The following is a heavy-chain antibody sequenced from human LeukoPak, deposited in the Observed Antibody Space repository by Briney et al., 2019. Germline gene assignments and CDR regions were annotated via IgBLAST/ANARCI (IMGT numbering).Heavy chain of an antibody. V-gene: IGHV3-9*01. D-gene: IGHD5-24*01. Sequence: PGRSLRLSCAASGFTFDDYAMHWVRQAPGKGLEWVSGISWNSGSIGYADSVKGRFTISRDNAKNSLYLQMNSLRAEDTALYYCAKDRRRDGYRTHFDYWGQGTLVTVSS. J-gene: IGHJ4*02. CDR3: AKDRRRDGYRTHFDY. CDR2: ISWNSGSI. CDR1: GFTFDDYA.